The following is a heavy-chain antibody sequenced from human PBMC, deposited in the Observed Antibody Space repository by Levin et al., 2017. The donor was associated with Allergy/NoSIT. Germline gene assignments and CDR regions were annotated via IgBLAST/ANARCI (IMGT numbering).Heavy chain of an antibody. Sequence: LSLTCAASGFTLRVSGVHWVRPAPCKGLEWMAFISYDGKNIYYADSVRGRFTISRDTSNNTLYLQMNSLRTEDTAVYYCAKQGSTSWKVFDYWGQGTLVTVSS. CDR2: ISYDGKNI. CDR3: AKQGSTSWKVFDY. V-gene: IGHV3-30*18. J-gene: IGHJ4*02. D-gene: IGHD6-13*01. CDR1: GFTLRVSG.